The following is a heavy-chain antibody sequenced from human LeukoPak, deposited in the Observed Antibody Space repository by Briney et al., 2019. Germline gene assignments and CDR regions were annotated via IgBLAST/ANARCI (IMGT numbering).Heavy chain of an antibody. CDR3: AKFLRSYYYGLDV. J-gene: IGHJ6*04. CDR1: GFTFSSYA. CDR2: ISGSGGST. Sequence: PGGSLTLSCAASGFTFSSYAMSWVRQAPGKGLEWVSGISGSGGSTYYADSVKGRFTISRDNSKNTLFLQMNSLRAEDTAVYYCAKFLRSYYYGLDVWGKGTTVTVSS. V-gene: IGHV3-23*01.